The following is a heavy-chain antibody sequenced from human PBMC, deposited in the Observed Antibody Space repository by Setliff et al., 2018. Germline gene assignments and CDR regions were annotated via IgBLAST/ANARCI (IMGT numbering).Heavy chain of an antibody. CDR3: ARKDGDM. J-gene: IGHJ3*02. CDR1: GDSIRNYH. V-gene: IGHV4-4*08. CDR2: IYTTGST. D-gene: IGHD2-15*01. Sequence: SETLSLTCTVSGDSIRNYHWSWFRQPPGGRLEWIGYIYTTGSTSYNPSLKSRVTMSVDTSKNQFSLKMRSVTAADAALYYCARKDGDMWGQGTTVTVSS.